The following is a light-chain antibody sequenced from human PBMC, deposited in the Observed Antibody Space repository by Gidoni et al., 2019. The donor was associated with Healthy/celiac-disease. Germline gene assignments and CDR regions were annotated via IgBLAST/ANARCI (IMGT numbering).Light chain of an antibody. V-gene: IGKV1-5*03. J-gene: IGKJ2*04. CDR3: QQYNSYSCS. CDR2: KAS. Sequence: DIQMPPSPSPLSASVGDRVTITCRASQSISSWLAWYQQKPGKAPKLLIYKASSLESGVPSRFSGSGSGTEFTLTISSLQPDDFATYYCQQYNSYSCSFGQGTKLEIK. CDR1: QSISSW.